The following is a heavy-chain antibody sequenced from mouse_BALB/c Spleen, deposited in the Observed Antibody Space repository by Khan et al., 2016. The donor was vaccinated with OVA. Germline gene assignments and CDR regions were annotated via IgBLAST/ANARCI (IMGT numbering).Heavy chain of an antibody. V-gene: IGHV2-9*02. CDR3: ARLEDI. CDR1: GFSLTSYG. D-gene: IGHD1-3*01. J-gene: IGHJ2*01. CDR2: IWAGGST. Sequence: VQLQESGPGLVAPSQSLSITCTVSGFSLTSYGVHWVRQPPGKGLEWLGVIWAGGSTTYYSAHMYNLSISKDNSKSQVFLKMNRLQSDDTAIYYCARLEDIWGQGTTLTVSS.